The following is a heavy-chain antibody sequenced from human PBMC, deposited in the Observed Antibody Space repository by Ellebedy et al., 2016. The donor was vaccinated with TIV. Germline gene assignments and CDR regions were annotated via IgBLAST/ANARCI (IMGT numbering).Heavy chain of an antibody. CDR2: ISAYNGNT. V-gene: IGHV1-18*01. CDR3: ARDMSGGGNYDYGDLFNY. D-gene: IGHD4-17*01. J-gene: IGHJ4*02. Sequence: ASVKVSCKASGYTFTSYGISWVRQAPGQGLEWMGWISAYNGNTNYAQKLQGRVTMTTDTSTSTAYMELRSLRSDDTAVYYCARDMSGGGNYDYGDLFNYWGQGTLVTVSS. CDR1: GYTFTSYG.